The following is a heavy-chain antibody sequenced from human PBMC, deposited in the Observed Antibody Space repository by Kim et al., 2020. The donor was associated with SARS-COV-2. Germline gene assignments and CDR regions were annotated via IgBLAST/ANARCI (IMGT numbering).Heavy chain of an antibody. CDR2: ISYDGSNK. Sequence: GGSLRLSCAASGFTFSSYAMHWVRQAPGKGLEWVAVISYDGSNKYYADSVKGRFTISRDNSKNTLYLQMNSLRAEDTAVYYCARESCSGGSCVNAFDIWGQGTMVTVSS. CDR1: GFTFSSYA. CDR3: ARESCSGGSCVNAFDI. V-gene: IGHV3-30*04. J-gene: IGHJ3*02. D-gene: IGHD2-15*01.